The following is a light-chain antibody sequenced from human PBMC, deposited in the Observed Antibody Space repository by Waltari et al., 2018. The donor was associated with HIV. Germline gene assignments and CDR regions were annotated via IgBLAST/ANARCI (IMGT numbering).Light chain of an antibody. Sequence: DIVMTQTPDSLAVSLGERATLNCKSSQSVLHSSNNKNYLAWYQQKPRQPPKLLIYWTSIRGSGVPDRFSASGSGTDFTLTISSLQAEDVAVYYCQQFYTTPYTFGQGTKLEI. CDR1: QSVLHSSNNKNY. J-gene: IGKJ2*01. CDR2: WTS. CDR3: QQFYTTPYT. V-gene: IGKV4-1*01.